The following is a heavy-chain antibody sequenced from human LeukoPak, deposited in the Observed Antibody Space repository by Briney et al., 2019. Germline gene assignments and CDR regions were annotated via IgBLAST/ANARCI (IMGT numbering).Heavy chain of an antibody. V-gene: IGHV1-69*06. Sequence: SVKVSCKASGGTFSSYAISWVRQAPGQGLEWMGGIIPIFGTANYAQKFQGRVTITADKSTSTAYMELSSLRSEDTAVYYCARARDYDVWNDCHYPDDWGQGTLVTVSS. CDR3: ARARDYDVWNDCHYPDD. CDR2: IIPIFGTA. CDR1: GGTFSSYA. D-gene: IGHD3/OR15-3a*01. J-gene: IGHJ4*02.